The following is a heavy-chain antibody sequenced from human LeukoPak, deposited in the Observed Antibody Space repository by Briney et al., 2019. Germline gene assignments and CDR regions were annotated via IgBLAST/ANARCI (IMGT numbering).Heavy chain of an antibody. CDR1: GFTFGTYA. Sequence: GGSLRLSCAASGFTFGTYAMSWVRQAPGKGLEWVSSISSSGDSTYYADSVKGRFTISRDNSKKTLSLQMNTLRAEDTATYYCAKDLRWYYDTTGYYSFDYWGQGTLVTVSS. D-gene: IGHD3-22*01. J-gene: IGHJ4*02. V-gene: IGHV3-23*01. CDR2: ISSSGDST. CDR3: AKDLRWYYDTTGYYSFDY.